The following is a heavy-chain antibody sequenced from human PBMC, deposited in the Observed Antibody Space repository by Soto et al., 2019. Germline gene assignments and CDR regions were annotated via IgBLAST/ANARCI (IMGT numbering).Heavy chain of an antibody. D-gene: IGHD1-1*01. CDR1: GFSFENHA. CDR2: ISWNSDSK. V-gene: IGHV3-9*01. CDR3: AKDTTGTYTTFDY. J-gene: IGHJ4*02. Sequence: EVQLVESGGGLVQPGRSLRLSCTASGFSFENHAMHWVRQAPGKGLEWVSGISWNSDSKGYADSLKGRFTVSRDNAKNSLYLQMNSLRAEDTALYYCAKDTTGTYTTFDYWGQGTLVTVSS.